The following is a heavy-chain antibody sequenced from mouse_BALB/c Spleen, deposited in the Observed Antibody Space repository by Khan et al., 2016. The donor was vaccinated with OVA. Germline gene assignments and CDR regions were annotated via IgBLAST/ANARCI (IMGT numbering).Heavy chain of an antibody. Sequence: VQLQQSGPELMKPGASVKISCKASGYSFTNYYIHWVIQSHGKSLEWIGYIDPFSGGTTYNQKFKDKATLTVDKSSRTAYIHLINLTAEDSAVYYCTRHGCVAWFTYWGQGTLVTVSA. D-gene: IGHD2-2*01. J-gene: IGHJ3*01. V-gene: IGHV1S135*01. CDR1: GYSFTNYY. CDR2: IDPFSGGT. CDR3: TRHGCVAWFTY.